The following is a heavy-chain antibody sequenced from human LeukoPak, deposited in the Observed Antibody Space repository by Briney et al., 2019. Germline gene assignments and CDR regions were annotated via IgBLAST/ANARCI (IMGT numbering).Heavy chain of an antibody. CDR1: GFTFSSYS. J-gene: IGHJ2*01. V-gene: IGHV3-21*03. Sequence: PGGSLRLSCAASGFTFSSYSMNWVRQAPGKGLEWVSSISSSSSYIYYADSVKGRFTISRDNAKNSLYLQMNSLKTEDTAVYYCTTEDIVANWYFDLWGRGTLVTVSS. D-gene: IGHD5-12*01. CDR3: TTEDIVANWYFDL. CDR2: ISSSSSYI.